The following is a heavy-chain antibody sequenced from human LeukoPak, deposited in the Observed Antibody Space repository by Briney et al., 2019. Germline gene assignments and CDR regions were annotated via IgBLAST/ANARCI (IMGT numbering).Heavy chain of an antibody. CDR1: GFTFSSYS. CDR3: ASTFYGSGSYEGDY. J-gene: IGHJ4*02. V-gene: IGHV3-20*04. D-gene: IGHD3-10*01. CDR2: INWNGGST. Sequence: GGSLRLSCAASGFTFSSYSMNWVRQAPGKGLEWVSGINWNGGSTGYADSVKGRFTISRDNAKNSLYLQMNSLRAEDTALYYCASTFYGSGSYEGDYWGQGTLVTVSS.